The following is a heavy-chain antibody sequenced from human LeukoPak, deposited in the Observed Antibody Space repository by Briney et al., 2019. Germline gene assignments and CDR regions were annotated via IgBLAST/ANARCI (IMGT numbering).Heavy chain of an antibody. Sequence: GGSLRLSCAASGFTVSSNYMSWVRQAPGKGLEWVSVIYSGGSTYYADSVKGRFTISRDNSKNTLYLQMNSLRAEDTAVYYCARGNDYGDYGGSYWGQGTLVTVSS. CDR3: ARGNDYGDYGGSY. J-gene: IGHJ4*02. CDR2: IYSGGST. D-gene: IGHD4-17*01. V-gene: IGHV3-66*02. CDR1: GFTVSSNY.